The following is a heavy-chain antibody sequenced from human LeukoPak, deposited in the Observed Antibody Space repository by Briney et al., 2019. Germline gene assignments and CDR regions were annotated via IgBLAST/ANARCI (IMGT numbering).Heavy chain of an antibody. V-gene: IGHV3-21*06. CDR1: GFTFSSYS. D-gene: IGHD6-19*01. CDR3: ARSRTSGDEALAGNY. J-gene: IGHJ4*02. Sequence: KSGGSLRLSCAASGFTFSSYSMNWVRQAPGKGLEWVSSISSSSSYIYYADSVKGRFTISRDNAKNSLYLQMNSLRAEDTAVYYCARSRTSGDEALAGNYWGQGTLVTVSS. CDR2: ISSSSSYI.